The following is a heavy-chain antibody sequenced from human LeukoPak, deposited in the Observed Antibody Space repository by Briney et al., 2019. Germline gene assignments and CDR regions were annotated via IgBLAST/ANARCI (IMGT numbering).Heavy chain of an antibody. J-gene: IGHJ4*02. CDR1: GFTFSDYY. V-gene: IGHV3-33*06. CDR2: IWYDGSNK. Sequence: GGSLRLSCAASGFTFSDYYMSWIRQAPGKGLEWVAVIWYDGSNKYSADSVKGRFTISRDNSKNTLYLQMNSLRAEDTAVYYCAKGWRGDYAPVYFDYWGQGTLVTVSS. CDR3: AKGWRGDYAPVYFDY. D-gene: IGHD4-17*01.